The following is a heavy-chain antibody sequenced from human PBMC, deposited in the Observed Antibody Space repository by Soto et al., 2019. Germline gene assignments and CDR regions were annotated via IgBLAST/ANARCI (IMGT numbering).Heavy chain of an antibody. CDR1: GGTFSSYA. V-gene: IGHV1-69*01. CDR3: ARGPDIVATIQYYYYGMDV. D-gene: IGHD5-12*01. J-gene: IGHJ6*02. CDR2: IIPIFGTA. Sequence: QVQLVQSGAEVKKPGSSVKVSCKASGGTFSSYAISWVRQAPGQGLEWMGGIIPIFGTANYAQKFQGRVTITADESTSTAYMELSSLRSEDTAVYYCARGPDIVATIQYYYYGMDVCGQGTTVTVSS.